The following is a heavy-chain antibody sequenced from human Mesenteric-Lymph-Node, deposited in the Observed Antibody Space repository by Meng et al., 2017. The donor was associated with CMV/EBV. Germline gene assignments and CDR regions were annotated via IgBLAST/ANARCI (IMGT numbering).Heavy chain of an antibody. CDR1: GFTFGSYA. CDR3: ARSVVVVAALDY. V-gene: IGHV3-64*02. CDR2: ISNNGGST. J-gene: IGHJ4*02. D-gene: IGHD2-15*01. Sequence: GGSLRLSCTVSGFTFGSYAMTWVRQAPGRGLEYVSTISNNGGSTYYADSVKGRFTVSRDNSKNTLYLQMGSLRAEDMAVYYCARSVVVVAALDYWGQGTLVTVSS.